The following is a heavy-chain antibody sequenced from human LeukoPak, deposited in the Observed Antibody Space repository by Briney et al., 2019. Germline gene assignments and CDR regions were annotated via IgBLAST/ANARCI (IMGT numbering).Heavy chain of an antibody. V-gene: IGHV3-9*01. Sequence: GGSLRLSCAASGFTFDDYAMHWVRQAPGKGLEWVSGISWNSGSIGYADSVKGRFTISRDNAKNSLYLQMNSLRAEDTALYYCAKDMGVVTTYDYGMDVWGQGTTVTVSS. CDR1: GFTFDDYA. CDR2: ISWNSGSI. CDR3: AKDMGVVTTYDYGMDV. D-gene: IGHD3-22*01. J-gene: IGHJ6*02.